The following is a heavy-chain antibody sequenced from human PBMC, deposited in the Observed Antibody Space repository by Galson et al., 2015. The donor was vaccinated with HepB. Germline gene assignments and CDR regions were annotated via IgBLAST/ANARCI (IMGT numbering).Heavy chain of an antibody. D-gene: IGHD2-2*01. CDR1: GGTFSSYA. CDR3: AIGRYCSSTSCYYYYYYYGMDV. J-gene: IGHJ6*02. V-gene: IGHV1-69*13. Sequence: SVKVSCKASGGTFSSYAISWVRQAPGQGLEWMGGIIPIFGTANYAQKFQGRVTITADESTSTAYMELSSLRSEDTAVYYCAIGRYCSSTSCYYYYYYYGMDVWGQGTTVTVSS. CDR2: IIPIFGTA.